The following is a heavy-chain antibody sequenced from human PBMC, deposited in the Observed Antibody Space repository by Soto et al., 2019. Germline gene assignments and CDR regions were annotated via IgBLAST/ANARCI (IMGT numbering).Heavy chain of an antibody. J-gene: IGHJ5*02. CDR1: GASISVHSYY. D-gene: IGHD1-20*01. Sequence: SETLSLTCTVSGASISVHSYYWTWIRQPPVKGLEWVGSSYYSGTTYFNPSLKSRATISVYTSKNQFSLRLTSVTAADTAIYYCTRRYNLSDNYYNPWGPGALVTVSS. CDR3: TRRYNLSDNYYNP. V-gene: IGHV4-39*01. CDR2: SYYSGTT.